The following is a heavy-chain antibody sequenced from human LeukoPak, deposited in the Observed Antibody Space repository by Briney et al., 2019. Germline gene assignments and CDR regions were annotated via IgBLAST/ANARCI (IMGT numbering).Heavy chain of an antibody. Sequence: GGSLRLSCAASGFTFSSYNMNWVRQAPGKGLEWVSSISISSTYIYYTDSVKGRFTISRDNAKNSLYLQMNSLRAEDTAVYYCARNSGYDYYMDVWGKGTTVTVSS. CDR3: ARNSGYDYYMDV. CDR2: ISISSTYI. V-gene: IGHV3-21*01. J-gene: IGHJ6*03. CDR1: GFTFSSYN. D-gene: IGHD6-19*01.